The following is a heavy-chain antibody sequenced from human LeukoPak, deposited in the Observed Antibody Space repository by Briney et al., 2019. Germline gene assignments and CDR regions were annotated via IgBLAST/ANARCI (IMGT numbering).Heavy chain of an antibody. CDR2: ISWNSGSI. V-gene: IGHV3-9*01. CDR1: GFTFDDYA. Sequence: QPGRSLRLSCAASGFTFDDYAMHWVRQAPGKGLEWVSGISWNSGSIGYADSVKGRFTISRDNAKNSLYLQMNSLRAEDTALYYCAKDILGSSWNALDYWGQGTLVTVSS. D-gene: IGHD6-13*01. CDR3: AKDILGSSWNALDY. J-gene: IGHJ4*02.